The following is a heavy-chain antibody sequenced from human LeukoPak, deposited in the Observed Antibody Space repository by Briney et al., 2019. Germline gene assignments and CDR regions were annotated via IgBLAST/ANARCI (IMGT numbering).Heavy chain of an antibody. J-gene: IGHJ4*02. CDR1: GFTFSSYA. D-gene: IGHD3-10*01. CDR2: ISGSGGNT. V-gene: IGHV3-23*01. CDR3: AKEHYGSGMTTFDY. Sequence: GGSLRLSCAASGFTFSSYAMTWVRQAPGKGLEWVSGISGSGGNTYYPDSVRGRFTISRDNSKNTLSLQMNSLRAEDTAVYYCAKEHYGSGMTTFDYWGQGTLVTVSS.